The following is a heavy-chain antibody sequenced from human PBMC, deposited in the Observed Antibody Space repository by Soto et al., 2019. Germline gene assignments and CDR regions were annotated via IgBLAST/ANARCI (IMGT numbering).Heavy chain of an antibody. J-gene: IGHJ4*02. CDR3: ARYRFSDTWSKFDY. D-gene: IGHD3-16*02. CDR2: ISYTGTT. CDR1: GASISSDAYY. Sequence: LSLTCAVSGASISSDAYYWSWIRQHPGKGLEWIGYISYTGTTYYNPSLKSRVTISVDTSKNQFSLKLTSVTAADTALYYCARYRFSDTWSKFDYWGQGTLVTVSS. V-gene: IGHV4-31*11.